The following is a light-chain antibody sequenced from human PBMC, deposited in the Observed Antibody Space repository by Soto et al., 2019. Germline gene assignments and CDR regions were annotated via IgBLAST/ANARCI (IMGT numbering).Light chain of an antibody. V-gene: IGKV1-5*01. CDR1: QSISSS. J-gene: IGKJ1*01. CDR2: DAS. Sequence: DLKMTQSPSTLSASVGDRVTITCRASQSISSSLAWYPQKPGKAPKLLIYDASSLESGAPSSFSCSGSGPEFTLTIISLQHDEFATYYCQQYNRHYPESCGKGTKVEI. CDR3: QQYNRHYPES.